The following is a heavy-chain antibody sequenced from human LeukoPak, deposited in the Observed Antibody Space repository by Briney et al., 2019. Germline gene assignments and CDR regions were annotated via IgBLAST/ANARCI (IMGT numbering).Heavy chain of an antibody. Sequence: ASVKVSCMASGYTFTGYYMHWVRQAPGQGLEWMGWINPNSGGTNYAQKFQGRVTMTRDTSISTAYMELSRLRSDDTAVYYCARAYSSSWYSYYGMDVWGQGTTVTVSS. CDR2: INPNSGGT. CDR1: GYTFTGYY. V-gene: IGHV1-2*02. D-gene: IGHD6-13*01. J-gene: IGHJ6*02. CDR3: ARAYSSSWYSYYGMDV.